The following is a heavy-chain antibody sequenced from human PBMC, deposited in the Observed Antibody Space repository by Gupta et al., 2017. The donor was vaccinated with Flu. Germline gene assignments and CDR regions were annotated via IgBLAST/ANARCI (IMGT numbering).Heavy chain of an antibody. J-gene: IGHJ3*02. Sequence: EVQLVESGGGLATPGGSLRLSCAASGFTFSNAWMTWVRHAPGKGLEWVGRIKSETDGGTTDYAAPVKGRFTMSRDDSKNTLYLQMDSLKTEDTALYYCTTDSSGGITFDIWGQGTMVTVSS. CDR3: TTDSSGGITFDI. CDR2: IKSETDGGTT. D-gene: IGHD3-16*01. CDR1: GFTFSNAW. V-gene: IGHV3-15*01.